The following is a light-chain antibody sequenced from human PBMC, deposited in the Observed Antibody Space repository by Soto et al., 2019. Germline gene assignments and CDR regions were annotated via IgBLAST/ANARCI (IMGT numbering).Light chain of an antibody. CDR2: DAY. V-gene: IGKV3-11*01. Sequence: EVVLTQSPVTLSLSPGERATLSCRASQSFRGLLAWYQQKPGQAPRLLIYDAYNRATGIPPRFSCSGSGLYFTLTISSIEPEDSAVYYCQQRQMWTITFAKGTRLQN. CDR1: QSFRGL. J-gene: IGKJ5*01. CDR3: QQRQMWTIT.